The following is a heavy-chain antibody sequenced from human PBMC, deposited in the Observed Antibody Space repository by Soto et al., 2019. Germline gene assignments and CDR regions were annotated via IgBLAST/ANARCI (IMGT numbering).Heavy chain of an antibody. CDR3: AKEGGYDWENWFDP. V-gene: IGHV3-30*18. D-gene: IGHD5-12*01. Sequence: QVQLVESGGGVVQPGMSLRLSCAASGFTFSSYGMHWVRQAPGKGLEWVAVISYDGSNKYYADSVKGRFTISRDNSKNTLYLQVNSLRAEDTAVYYCAKEGGYDWENWFDPWGQGTLVTVSS. CDR1: GFTFSSYG. J-gene: IGHJ5*02. CDR2: ISYDGSNK.